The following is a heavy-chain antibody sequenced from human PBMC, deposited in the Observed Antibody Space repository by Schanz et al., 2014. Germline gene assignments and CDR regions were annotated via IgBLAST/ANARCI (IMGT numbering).Heavy chain of an antibody. V-gene: IGHV1-18*01. CDR3: TRESSGGYIPITIYNVDV. D-gene: IGHD3-3*01. J-gene: IGHJ6*02. CDR1: GYSFATYG. CDR2: TSVSNGNT. Sequence: QARLVQSGAEVKEPGASVKVSCKASGYSFATYGISWVRQAPGQGLEWMGWTSVSNGNTQYAQTLQDRVLMTTDTSTSTAYMELRSLRFEDTAVYFCTRESSGGYIPITIYNVDVWDQGTTVTVSS.